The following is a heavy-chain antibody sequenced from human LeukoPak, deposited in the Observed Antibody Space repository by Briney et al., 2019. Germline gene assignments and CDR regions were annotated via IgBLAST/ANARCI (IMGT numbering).Heavy chain of an antibody. CDR1: EFTFSSYG. CDR3: AKGFDEISGFGWFPGN. CDR2: IRYDGSNK. J-gene: IGHJ4*02. V-gene: IGHV3-30*02. Sequence: GGSLRLSCAASEFTFSSYGMHWVRQAPGKGLEWVAFIRYDGSNKYYADSVKGRFTISRDNSKNTLYLQMNSLRAEDNAVYYCAKGFDEISGFGWFPGNWGQGTLVTVSS. D-gene: IGHD3-22*01.